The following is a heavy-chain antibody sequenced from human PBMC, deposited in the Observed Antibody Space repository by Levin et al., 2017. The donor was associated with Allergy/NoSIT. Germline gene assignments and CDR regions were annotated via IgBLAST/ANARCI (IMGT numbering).Heavy chain of an antibody. CDR1: GFLFSSYG. CDR2: MWYDGSTK. D-gene: IGHD3-10*01. V-gene: IGHV3-33*01. Sequence: GESLKISCAASGFLFSSYGMHWVRQAPGKGLEWVAVMWYDGSTKYFADSVKGRFTISGDTSKNTLHLHMNSLRAEDTAVYYCARSDTMIQGVIALDYWGQGTLVTVSS. CDR3: ARSDTMIQGVIALDY. J-gene: IGHJ4*02.